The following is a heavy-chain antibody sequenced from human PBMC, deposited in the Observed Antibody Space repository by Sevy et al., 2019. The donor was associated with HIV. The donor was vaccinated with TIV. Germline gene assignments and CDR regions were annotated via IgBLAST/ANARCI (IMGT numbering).Heavy chain of an antibody. V-gene: IGHV3-15*01. Sequence: GGSLRLSCAASGFTFSNAWMSWVRQAPGKGLEWVGRIKSKTDGGTTDYAAPVKGRFTISRDDSKNTLYLQMNSLKTEDTAVCYCTTDEAAYGIVVVTDAFDIWGQGTMVTVSS. J-gene: IGHJ3*02. CDR2: IKSKTDGGTT. D-gene: IGHD3-22*01. CDR1: GFTFSNAW. CDR3: TTDEAAYGIVVVTDAFDI.